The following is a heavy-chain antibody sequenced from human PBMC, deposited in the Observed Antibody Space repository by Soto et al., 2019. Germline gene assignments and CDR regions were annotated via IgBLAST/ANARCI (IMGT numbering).Heavy chain of an antibody. CDR1: GFTFSSYW. J-gene: IGHJ4*02. V-gene: IGHV3-74*01. Sequence: EVQLVESGGGLVQPGGSLRLSCAASGFTFSSYWMHWVRQVPGKGLVWVSRIDEYGNTINYADSVRGRFTISRDNAKNRYDVEMNRRRAEDTFLYYCTRDSGGRGGYWGQGTLVTVSS. CDR2: IDEYGNTI. CDR3: TRDSGGRGGY. D-gene: IGHD3-16*01.